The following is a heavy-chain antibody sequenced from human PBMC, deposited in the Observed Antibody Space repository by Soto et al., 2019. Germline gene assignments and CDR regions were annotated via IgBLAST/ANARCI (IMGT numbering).Heavy chain of an antibody. V-gene: IGHV3-23*01. CDR3: AKESYVYSSSWYLLGAFDI. CDR2: ISGSGGST. CDR1: GFTFSSYA. J-gene: IGHJ3*02. Sequence: EVQLLESGGGLVQPGGSLRLSCAASGFTFSSYAMSWVRQAPGKGLEWFSAISGSGGSTYYADSVKGRFTISRDNSKNTPYLQMNRLRAEDTAVYYCAKESYVYSSSWYLLGAFDIWGQRTMVTFSS. D-gene: IGHD6-13*01.